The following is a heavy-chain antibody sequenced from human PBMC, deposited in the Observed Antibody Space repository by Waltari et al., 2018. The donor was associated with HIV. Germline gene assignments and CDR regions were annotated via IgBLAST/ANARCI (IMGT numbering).Heavy chain of an antibody. CDR2: ISDSGSTR. D-gene: IGHD3-22*01. V-gene: IGHV3-48*03. CDR3: AATRYYYDSSGR. CDR1: GFTFSSYE. Sequence: EVQVVESGGGLVQPGGSLRLSCAASGFTFSSYEMNWVRQAPGKGLEWLSYISDSGSTRYYADSVKGRCTISGDNAKNSLYLQMNSLRAEDTAVYYCAATRYYYDSSGRWGQGTLVTVSS. J-gene: IGHJ4*02.